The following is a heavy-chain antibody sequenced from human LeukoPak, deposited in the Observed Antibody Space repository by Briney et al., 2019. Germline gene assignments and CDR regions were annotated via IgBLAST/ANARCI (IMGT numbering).Heavy chain of an antibody. CDR3: ARAPAGPPYYYMDV. J-gene: IGHJ6*03. CDR1: GGSFSGYY. Sequence: KTSETLSLTCAVYGGSFSGYYWSWIRQPPGKGLEWIGEINHSGSTNYNPSLKSRVTISVDTSKNQFSLKLTSMTAADTAVYHCARAPAGPPYYYMDVWGKGTTVSVSS. V-gene: IGHV4-34*01. CDR2: INHSGST.